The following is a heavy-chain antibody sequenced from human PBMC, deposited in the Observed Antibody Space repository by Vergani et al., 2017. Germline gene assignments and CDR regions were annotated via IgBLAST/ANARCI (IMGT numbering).Heavy chain of an antibody. J-gene: IGHJ4*02. CDR3: ANGRPPRYSSSPPLGY. Sequence: QVQLVESGGGVVQPGTSLRLSCVVSGFALNRHAMHWVRQAPGQGLEWMGWINPNSGGTNFAQKFQGRVTMTRDTSISTAYMELSRLRSDDTAVYYCANGRPPRYSSSPPLGYWGQGTLVTVSS. D-gene: IGHD6-6*01. CDR1: GFALNRHA. V-gene: IGHV1-2*02. CDR2: INPNSGGT.